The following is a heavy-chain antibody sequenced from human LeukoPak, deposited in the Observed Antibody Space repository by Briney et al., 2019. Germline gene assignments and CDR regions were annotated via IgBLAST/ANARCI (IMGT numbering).Heavy chain of an antibody. CDR3: ARGPGDYYGSGSYP. D-gene: IGHD3-10*01. V-gene: IGHV4-34*01. CDR1: GGSFSGYC. CDR2: INHSGST. Sequence: SETLSLTCAVYGGSFSGYCWSWIRQPPGKGLEWIGEINHSGSTNYNPSLKSRVTISVDTSKNQFSLKLSSVTAADTAVYYCARGPGDYYGSGSYPWGQGTLVTVSS. J-gene: IGHJ5*02.